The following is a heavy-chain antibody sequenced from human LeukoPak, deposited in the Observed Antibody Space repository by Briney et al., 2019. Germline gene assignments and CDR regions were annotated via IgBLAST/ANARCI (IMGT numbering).Heavy chain of an antibody. CDR2: INPNSGGT. CDR3: ARDEAVAGKRENWFDP. D-gene: IGHD6-19*01. CDR1: GYTFTGYY. V-gene: IGHV1-2*02. Sequence: VASVKVSCKSSGYTFTGYYMHWVRQAPGQGLEWMGWINPNSGGTNYAQKFQGRVTVTRDTSISTAYMELSRLRSDDTAVDYCARDEAVAGKRENWFDPWGQGTLVTVSS. J-gene: IGHJ5*02.